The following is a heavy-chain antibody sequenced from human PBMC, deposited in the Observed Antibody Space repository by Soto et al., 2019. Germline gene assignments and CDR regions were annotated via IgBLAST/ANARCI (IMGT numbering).Heavy chain of an antibody. CDR1: ADSISRGYY. CDR2: ISHSGTS. D-gene: IGHD2-15*01. Sequence: APETLPLTCTVSADSISRGYYWSWIRQTPGKGLEWIGSISHSGTSFYNPSLRSRVTISMDTSNNHFSLKLNSLTATDTAVYYCARASGGNPGWGQWSDPWGQGPLVTLSS. CDR3: ARASGGNPGWGQWSDP. J-gene: IGHJ5*02. V-gene: IGHV4-38-2*02.